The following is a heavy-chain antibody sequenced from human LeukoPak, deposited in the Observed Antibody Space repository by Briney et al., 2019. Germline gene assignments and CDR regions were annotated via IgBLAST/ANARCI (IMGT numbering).Heavy chain of an antibody. D-gene: IGHD3-3*01. CDR3: AKRDTTYDFWSGTTDPLDY. J-gene: IGHJ4*02. Sequence: GGSLRLSCAASGFTVSSNYMSWVRQAPGKGLEWVSAISGSGGSTYYADSVKGRFTISRDNSKNTLYLQMNSLRAEDTAVYYCAKRDTTYDFWSGTTDPLDYWGQGTLVTVSS. V-gene: IGHV3-23*01. CDR2: ISGSGGST. CDR1: GFTVSSNY.